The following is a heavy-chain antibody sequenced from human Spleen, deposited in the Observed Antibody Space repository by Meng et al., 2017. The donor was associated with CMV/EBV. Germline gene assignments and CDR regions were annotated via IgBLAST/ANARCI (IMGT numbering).Heavy chain of an antibody. CDR2: IKCDGSEK. CDR3: ARESSGDAFDI. D-gene: IGHD3-10*01. V-gene: IGHV3-52*01. CDR1: GFTFSSSW. J-gene: IGHJ3*02. Sequence: GGSLRLSCAASGFTFSSSWMHWVCQAPEKGLEWVADIKCDGSEKYDVDSVKGRFTISRDNAKNSLYLQMNSLRAEDTAVYYCARESSGDAFDIWGQGTMVTVSS.